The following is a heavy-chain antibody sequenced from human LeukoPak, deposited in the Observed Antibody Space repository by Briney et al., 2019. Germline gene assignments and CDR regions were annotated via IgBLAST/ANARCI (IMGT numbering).Heavy chain of an antibody. D-gene: IGHD6-19*01. V-gene: IGHV3-30*18. J-gene: IGHJ4*02. CDR2: ISYDGSNK. CDR3: AKVVEPGWSFDY. CDR1: GFTFSSHA. Sequence: GGSLRLSCAASGFTFSSHAMSWVRQAPGKGLEWVAVISYDGSNKYYADSVKGRFTISRDNSKNTLYLQMNSLRAEDTAVYYCAKVVEPGWSFDYWGQGTLVTVSS.